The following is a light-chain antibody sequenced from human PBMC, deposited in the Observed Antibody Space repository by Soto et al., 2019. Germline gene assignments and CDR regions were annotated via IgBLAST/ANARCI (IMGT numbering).Light chain of an antibody. Sequence: IVLTQSPGTLSLSPGERATLSCRASQSVGSTYLAWYQQKPGQAPRLLIYGASTRATGIPDRFSGSGSGTDFTLTISRLEPEDFAVYYCQQRSKWLTFGGGTKVEVK. V-gene: IGKV3D-20*02. J-gene: IGKJ4*01. CDR1: QSVGSTY. CDR2: GAS. CDR3: QQRSKWLT.